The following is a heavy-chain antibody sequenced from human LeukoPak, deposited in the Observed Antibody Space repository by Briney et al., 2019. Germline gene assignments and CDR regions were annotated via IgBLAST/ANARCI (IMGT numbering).Heavy chain of an antibody. Sequence: SETLSLTCTVSGGSVSSGGFYWGWIRQPPGKGLEWIGSIYYSGSTYYNPSLKSRVTISVDTSKNQFSLKLSSVTAADTAVYYCARHGVVPAAIPQDWFDPWGQGTLVTVSS. J-gene: IGHJ5*02. CDR1: GGSVSSGGFY. D-gene: IGHD2-2*01. V-gene: IGHV4-39*01. CDR3: ARHGVVPAAIPQDWFDP. CDR2: IYYSGST.